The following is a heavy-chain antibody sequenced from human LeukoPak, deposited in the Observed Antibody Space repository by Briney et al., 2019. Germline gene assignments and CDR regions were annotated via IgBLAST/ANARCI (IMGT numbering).Heavy chain of an antibody. CDR2: IYYSGST. J-gene: IGHJ5*02. Sequence: PSETLSLTCTVSGGSISSGGYYWSWIRQHPGKGLEWIGYIYYSGSTYYNPSLKSRVTISVDTSKNQFSLKLSSVTAADTAVYYCATSTPYGSGSYYNRVLDHWGQGTLVTVSS. CDR3: ATSTPYGSGSYYNRVLDH. D-gene: IGHD3-10*01. CDR1: GGSISSGGYY. V-gene: IGHV4-31*03.